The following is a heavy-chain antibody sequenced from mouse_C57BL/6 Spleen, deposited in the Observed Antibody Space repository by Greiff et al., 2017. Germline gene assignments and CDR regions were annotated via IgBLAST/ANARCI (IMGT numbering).Heavy chain of an antibody. CDR1: GFTFSDYG. Sequence: EVMLVESGGGLVKPGGSLKLSCAASGFTFSDYGMHWVRQAPEKGLEWVAYISSGSSTIYYADTVKGRFTISRDNAKNTLFLQMTSLRSEDTAMYYCARPGYYGNGWFAYWGQGTLVTVSA. J-gene: IGHJ3*01. V-gene: IGHV5-17*01. CDR2: ISSGSSTI. D-gene: IGHD2-1*01. CDR3: ARPGYYGNGWFAY.